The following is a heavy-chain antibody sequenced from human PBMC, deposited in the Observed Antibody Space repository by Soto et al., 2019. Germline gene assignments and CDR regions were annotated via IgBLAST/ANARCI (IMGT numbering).Heavy chain of an antibody. CDR2: INSDGSST. J-gene: IGHJ4*02. CDR1: GFIFSSYW. Sequence: EVQLVESGGGLVQPGGSLRLSCATSGFIFSSYWIHWVRQAPGKGLMWVSRINSDGSSTNYADSVKGRFTISRDNAKNTLYLQMNSLRAEDTAVYYCARGGGDGYNWGCTYWGQGTLVTVSS. CDR3: ARGGGDGYNWGCTY. V-gene: IGHV3-74*01. D-gene: IGHD5-12*01.